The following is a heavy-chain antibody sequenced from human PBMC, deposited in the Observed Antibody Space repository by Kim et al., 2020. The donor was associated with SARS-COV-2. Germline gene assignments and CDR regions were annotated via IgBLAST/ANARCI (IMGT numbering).Heavy chain of an antibody. J-gene: IGHJ4*02. Sequence: ASVKVSCKASGYNFIDYGISWVRQAPGQGLEWMGWITAYNGNTNYAQKFQGRVTMTTDTSTNTVYMELTRLTSDDTAVYYCARDRTGGDYGDYVEMVEDTGEKFDYWGQGTLVTVSS. CDR1: GYNFIDYG. CDR3: ARDRTGGDYGDYVEMVEDTGEKFDY. D-gene: IGHD4-17*01. V-gene: IGHV1-18*01. CDR2: ITAYNGNT.